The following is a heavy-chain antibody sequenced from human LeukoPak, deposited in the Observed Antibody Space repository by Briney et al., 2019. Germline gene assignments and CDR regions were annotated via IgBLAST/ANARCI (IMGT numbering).Heavy chain of an antibody. Sequence: TSQTLSLTCTVSGGSISSGSYYWSWIRQPAGKGLEWIGRIYTSGSTNYNPSLKSRVTISVDTSKNQFSLKLGSVTAADTAVYYCARDQGSHGVNAFDIWGQGTMVTVSS. CDR3: ARDQGSHGVNAFDI. D-gene: IGHD2-21*01. V-gene: IGHV4-61*02. CDR2: IYTSGST. J-gene: IGHJ3*02. CDR1: GGSISSGSYY.